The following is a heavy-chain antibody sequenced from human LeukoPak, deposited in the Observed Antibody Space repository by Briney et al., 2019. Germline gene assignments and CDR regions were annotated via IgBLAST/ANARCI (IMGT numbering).Heavy chain of an antibody. CDR1: GVSITGNDQF. D-gene: IGHD2-2*01. CDR3: GGGLGYCSSTRCPPDS. J-gene: IGHJ5*01. Sequence: SETLSLTCTVSGVSITGNDQFWSWIRQPPGKGLERLGYIDYSGTTYYNPSLKGRVNMSRDTSKNQFSLSLNSVTAADTAFYYCGGGLGYCSSTRCPPDSWGQGTLVTVSS. CDR2: IDYSGTT. V-gene: IGHV4-30-4*01.